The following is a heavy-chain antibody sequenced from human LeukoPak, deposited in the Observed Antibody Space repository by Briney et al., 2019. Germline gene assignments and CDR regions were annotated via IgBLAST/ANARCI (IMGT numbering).Heavy chain of an antibody. V-gene: IGHV1-58*01. D-gene: IGHD6-19*01. CDR1: GFTFTSSA. CDR2: IVVGSGST. J-gene: IGHJ6*02. Sequence: ASVKVSFKASGFTFTSSAVQWVRQARGQRLEWIGWIVVGSGSTNYAQKFQERVTITRDMSTSTAYMELSSLRSEDTAVYYCAAYASVAGPLSYYYYGMDVWGQGTTVTVSS. CDR3: AAYASVAGPLSYYYYGMDV.